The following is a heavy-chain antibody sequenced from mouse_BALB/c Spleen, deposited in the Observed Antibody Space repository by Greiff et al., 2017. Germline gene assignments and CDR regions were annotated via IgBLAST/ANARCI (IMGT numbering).Heavy chain of an antibody. J-gene: IGHJ2*01. CDR2: IYPGSGST. CDR1: GYNFTSYW. Sequence: VQLQQPGAELVKPGTSVKLSCKASGYNFTSYWINWVKLRPGQGLEWIGDIYPGSGSTNYNEKFKSKATLTVDTSSSTAYMQLSSLASEDSALYYCARGDYYENYFDYWGQGTTLTVSS. CDR3: ARGDYYENYFDY. D-gene: IGHD2-4*01. V-gene: IGHV1-55*01.